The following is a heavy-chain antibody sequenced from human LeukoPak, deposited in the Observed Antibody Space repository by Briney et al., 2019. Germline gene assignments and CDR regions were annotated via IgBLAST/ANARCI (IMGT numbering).Heavy chain of an antibody. J-gene: IGHJ2*01. CDR2: IYYSGST. D-gene: IGHD3-22*01. CDR1: GGSFSGYY. V-gene: IGHV4-59*01. CDR3: ARGSDHYDSSGYRYFDL. Sequence: PSETLSLTCAVYGGSFSGYYWSWIRQPPGKGLEWIGYIYYSGSTNYNPSLKSRVTISVDTSKNQFSLKLSSVTAADTAVYYCARGSDHYDSSGYRYFDLWGRGTLATVSS.